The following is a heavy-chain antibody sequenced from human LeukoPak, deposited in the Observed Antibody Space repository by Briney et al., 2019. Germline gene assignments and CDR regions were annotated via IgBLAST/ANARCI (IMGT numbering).Heavy chain of an antibody. CDR1: GDSISSYY. Sequence: SETLSLTCTVSGDSISSYYWNWIRHPPGEGLECIGYIYYSGNTNYNTPLKSRVNIPVNTSKQQSSLNLSSVTAADTAVYYCARVGNYYDSSGNFAFDIWGQGTMVTVSS. CDR2: IYYSGNT. D-gene: IGHD3-22*01. J-gene: IGHJ3*02. CDR3: ARVGNYYDSSGNFAFDI. V-gene: IGHV4-59*01.